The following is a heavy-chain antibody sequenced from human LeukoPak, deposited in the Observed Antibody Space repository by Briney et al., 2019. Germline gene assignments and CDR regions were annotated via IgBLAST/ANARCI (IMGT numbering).Heavy chain of an antibody. CDR3: ARGRGPRTGWFDP. D-gene: IGHD1-14*01. J-gene: IGHJ5*02. V-gene: IGHV1-2*06. Sequence: ASVKVSCKASGYTFTGYYMHWVRQAPGQGLEWMGRINPNSGGANYAQKFQGRVTMTRATSISTAYMELSRLRSDDTAVYYCARGRGPRTGWFDPWGQGTLVTVSS. CDR1: GYTFTGYY. CDR2: INPNSGGA.